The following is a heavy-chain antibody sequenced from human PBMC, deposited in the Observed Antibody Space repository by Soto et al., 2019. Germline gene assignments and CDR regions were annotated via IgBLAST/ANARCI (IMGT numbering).Heavy chain of an antibody. CDR2: IKSKTDGGTA. V-gene: IGHV3-15*07. J-gene: IGHJ4*02. CDR3: CTDQGDSSSWYHFDY. CDR1: GFTLSNAW. D-gene: IGHD6-13*01. Sequence: EVQLVESGGGLVKPGGSLRLSCAASGFTLSNAWMHWVRQTPGKGLEWVGRIKSKTDGGTADYAAPVKSRFTISRDDSQNTLFLQMNSLNTEDTAVYYCCTDQGDSSSWYHFDYWGQGTSVTVSS.